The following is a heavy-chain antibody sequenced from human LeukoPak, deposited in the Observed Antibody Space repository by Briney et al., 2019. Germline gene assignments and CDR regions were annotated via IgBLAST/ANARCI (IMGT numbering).Heavy chain of an antibody. V-gene: IGHV4-38-2*01. Sequence: SETLSVTCCVSEYTISSGDYWGWIRQPPGKGLEWIGYIFHTGTTYYNPALQSRGTISVDTSQNQFSLTPTSVAAAHTARYYCGSCIISTGRSFYSYIDVWGGGTTVTVAS. CDR3: GSCIISTGRSFYSYIDV. D-gene: IGHD1-1*01. CDR2: IFHTGTT. J-gene: IGHJ6*03. CDR1: EYTISSGDY.